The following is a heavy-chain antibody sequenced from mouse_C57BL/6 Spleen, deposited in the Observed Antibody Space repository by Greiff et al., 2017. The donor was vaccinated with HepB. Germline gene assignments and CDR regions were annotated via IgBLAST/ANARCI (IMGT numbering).Heavy chain of an antibody. Sequence: QVQLQQPGAELVMPGASVKLSCKASGYTFTSYWMHWVKQRPGQGLEWIGEIDPSDSYTNYNQKFKGKSTLTVDKSSSTAYMQLSSLTSEDSAVYYCARAYYYCSSSYAMDYWGQGTSVTVSS. CDR2: IDPSDSYT. V-gene: IGHV1-69*01. CDR1: GYTFTSYW. D-gene: IGHD1-1*01. CDR3: ARAYYYCSSSYAMDY. J-gene: IGHJ4*01.